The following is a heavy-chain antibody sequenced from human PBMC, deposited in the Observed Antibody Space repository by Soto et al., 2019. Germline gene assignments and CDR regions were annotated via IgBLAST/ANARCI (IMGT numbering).Heavy chain of an antibody. CDR2: INPNSGAT. Sequence: QVQLVQSGAEVKKPGASVKVSCKASGYTFTGYYIHWVRQAPGQGLEWMGWINPNSGATDSVQNFQGRVTMTRDRSITTAYMELSRLRSDDTAVYFCARGELDVAAFAPWGQGTLVTVSS. J-gene: IGHJ5*02. CDR3: ARGELDVAAFAP. CDR1: GYTFTGYY. V-gene: IGHV1-2*02. D-gene: IGHD1-26*01.